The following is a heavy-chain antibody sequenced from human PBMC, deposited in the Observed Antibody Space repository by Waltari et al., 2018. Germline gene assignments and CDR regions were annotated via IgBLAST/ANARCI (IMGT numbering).Heavy chain of an antibody. Sequence: EVQLVESGGGLVQPGGSLRLSCAASGFTFSSYAMSWVRQAPGKGLEWVSASKGSGGSTYYEDSVKSRYTITRDNTKNKLYLQRNSLRDEDTAVYYCAKAPETTRGYSLEDYWGQGTLVTVSS. V-gene: IGHV3-23*04. J-gene: IGHJ4*02. CDR3: AKAPETTRGYSLEDY. CDR2: SKGSGGST. CDR1: GFTFSSYA. D-gene: IGHD5-18*01.